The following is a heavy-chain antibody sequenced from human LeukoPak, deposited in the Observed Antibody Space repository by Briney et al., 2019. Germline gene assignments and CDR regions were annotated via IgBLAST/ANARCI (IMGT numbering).Heavy chain of an antibody. J-gene: IGHJ4*02. Sequence: ASVKVSCKASGYTFTSYGISWVRQAPGQGLEWMGWIGGYNGNTNYEQKLQGRVTMTTDTSTSTAYMELRSLRSDDTAVYSCARDPKDFWSDYYSAQISDYWGQGTLVTVSS. CDR1: GYTFTSYG. D-gene: IGHD3-3*01. CDR2: IGGYNGNT. V-gene: IGHV1-18*01. CDR3: ARDPKDFWSDYYSAQISDY.